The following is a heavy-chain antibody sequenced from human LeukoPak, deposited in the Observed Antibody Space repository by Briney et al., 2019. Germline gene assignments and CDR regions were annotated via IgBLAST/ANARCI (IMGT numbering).Heavy chain of an antibody. V-gene: IGHV4-34*01. CDR1: GGSFSGYY. CDR3: ARGSYYDSSGYYSRYYYYYYYMDV. J-gene: IGHJ6*03. D-gene: IGHD3-22*01. Sequence: SETLSLTCAVYGGSFSGYYWSWIRQPPGKGLEWIGEINHSGSTNYNPSLKSRVTISVDTSKNQFSLKLSSVTAADTAVYYCARGSYYDSSGYYSRYYYYYYYMDVWGKGTTVTVSS. CDR2: INHSGST.